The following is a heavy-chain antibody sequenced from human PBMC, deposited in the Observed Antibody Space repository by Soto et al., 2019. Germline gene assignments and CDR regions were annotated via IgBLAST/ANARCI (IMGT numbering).Heavy chain of an antibody. D-gene: IGHD3-22*01. CDR1: GFTFSSYW. Sequence: EVQLVESGGGLVQPGGSLRLSCAASGFTFSSYWMSWVRQAPGKGLEWVANIKQDGSEKYYVDSVKGRFTXXXXXXXXXXXXXXXXXXXXXXXVYYXARGGTVPNNWFDPWGQGTLVTVSS. CDR3: ARGGTVPNNWFDP. V-gene: IGHV3-7*01. J-gene: IGHJ5*02. CDR2: IKQDGSEK.